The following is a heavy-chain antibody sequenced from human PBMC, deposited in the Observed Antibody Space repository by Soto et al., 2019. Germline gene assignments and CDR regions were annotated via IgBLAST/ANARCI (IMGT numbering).Heavy chain of an antibody. Sequence: LSCAASGSTVSSCAMHWVRPAPRKGLEWVAVISYDGSNKYYADSVKGRFTISRDNSKNTLYLQMNSLRAEDTAVYYCARAPWGQQQLVDYWGQGTLVTFSA. V-gene: IGHV3-30-3*01. J-gene: IGHJ4*02. CDR3: ARAPWGQQQLVDY. D-gene: IGHD6-13*01. CDR1: GSTVSSCA. CDR2: ISYDGSNK.